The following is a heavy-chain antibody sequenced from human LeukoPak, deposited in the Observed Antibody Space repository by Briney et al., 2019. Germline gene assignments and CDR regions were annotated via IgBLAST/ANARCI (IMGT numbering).Heavy chain of an antibody. CDR1: GFTFTGYA. D-gene: IGHD3-22*01. CDR2: ISGDAVST. Sequence: GGSLRLSCTASGFTFTGYAMSWLRQAPGKELDFVSAISGDAVSTFYADSVKGRFTVSRDNSQNTLFLHLNSLRAEDTAVYYCAKRDYYDSSGFSPLFQHWGRGTLVTVSS. CDR3: AKRDYYDSSGFSPLFQH. V-gene: IGHV3-23*01. J-gene: IGHJ1*01.